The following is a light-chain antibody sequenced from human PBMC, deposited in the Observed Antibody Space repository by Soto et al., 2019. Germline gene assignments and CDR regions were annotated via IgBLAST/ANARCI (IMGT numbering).Light chain of an antibody. CDR1: QSVSSSY. CDR2: GAS. CDR3: QQYGGSPRT. Sequence: EIVLTQSPGTLSLSPGERATLSCRASQSVSSSYLAWYQQKPGQAPRLLIYGASSRATGIPDRFSGSGSGTDFTLTISRLEPEDFAVYHCQQYGGSPRTFGQGTKVEVK. V-gene: IGKV3-20*01. J-gene: IGKJ1*01.